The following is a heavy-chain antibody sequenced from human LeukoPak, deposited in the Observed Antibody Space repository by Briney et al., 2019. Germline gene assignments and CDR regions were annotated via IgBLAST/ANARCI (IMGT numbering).Heavy chain of an antibody. Sequence: GGSLRLSCAASGFTFSNYWMHWVRQTPGKGLVWVSRLDTDGSDTSYADSVKGRFTISRDNAKNSLYLQMNSLRAEDTALYYRAKGSHQYYYDSSGYSPGVNYFDYWGQGALVTVSS. D-gene: IGHD3-22*01. CDR2: LDTDGSDT. J-gene: IGHJ4*02. CDR3: AKGSHQYYYDSSGYSPGVNYFDY. V-gene: IGHV3-74*01. CDR1: GFTFSNYW.